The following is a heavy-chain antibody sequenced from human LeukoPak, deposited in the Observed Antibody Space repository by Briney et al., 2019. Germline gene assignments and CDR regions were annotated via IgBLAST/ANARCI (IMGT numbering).Heavy chain of an antibody. CDR1: GFTFSGSA. Sequence: PGGSLRLSCAASGFTFSGSAMHWVRQASEKGLEWVGRIRSKANSYATAYAASVKGRFTISRDDSKNTAYLQMNSLKTEDTAVYYCTRLVGATQYDYWGQGTLVTVSS. CDR2: IRSKANSYAT. V-gene: IGHV3-73*01. CDR3: TRLVGATQYDY. J-gene: IGHJ4*02. D-gene: IGHD1-26*01.